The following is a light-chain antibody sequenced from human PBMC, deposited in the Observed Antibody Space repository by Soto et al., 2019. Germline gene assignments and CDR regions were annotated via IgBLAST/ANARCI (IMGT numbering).Light chain of an antibody. J-gene: IGKJ1*01. CDR2: LGS. CDR3: LHALQPPPA. Sequence: DIVLTQSPLSLPVTPGEPASISCRSSQSLLHRSGYHYLDWYLQKQGQSPQLLIYLGSNRATGVPDRFSGSGSGTDFTLKISRVEAEDVGVYYCLHALQPPPAFGQGTKVELK. CDR1: QSLLHRSGYHY. V-gene: IGKV2-28*01.